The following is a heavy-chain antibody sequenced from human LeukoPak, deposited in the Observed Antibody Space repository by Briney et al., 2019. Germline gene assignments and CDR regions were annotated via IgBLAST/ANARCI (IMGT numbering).Heavy chain of an antibody. V-gene: IGHV3-21*01. Sequence: GGSLRLSCAASGFTFSSYAMHWVRQAPGKGLEWVSSISSSSSYIYYADSVKGRFTISRDNAKNSLYLQMNSLRAEDTAVYYCARVGVQAGGANDYWGQGTLVTVSS. CDR2: ISSSSSYI. J-gene: IGHJ4*02. CDR3: ARVGVQAGGANDY. D-gene: IGHD2-8*02. CDR1: GFTFSSYA.